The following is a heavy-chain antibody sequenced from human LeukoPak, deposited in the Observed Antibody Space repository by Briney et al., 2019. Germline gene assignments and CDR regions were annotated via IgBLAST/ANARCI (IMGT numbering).Heavy chain of an antibody. CDR3: GRYYVMDV. CDR1: GFTFSTYV. J-gene: IGHJ6*02. V-gene: IGHV3-23*01. Sequence: PGGSLRLSCAASGFTFSTYVMNWVRQAPGKGLEWVSTISDSGGSIYYADSVKGRFTISRDNSKSMLYLQMNSLRAEDTAVYYCGRYYVMDVWGQGTSVTVSS. CDR2: ISDSGGSI.